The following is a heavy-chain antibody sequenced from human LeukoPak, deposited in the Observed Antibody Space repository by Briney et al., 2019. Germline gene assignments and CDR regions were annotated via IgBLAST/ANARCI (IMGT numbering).Heavy chain of an antibody. CDR1: GFTFSSYS. V-gene: IGHV3-21*01. Sequence: GGSLRLSCAASGFTFSSYSMNWVRQAPGKGLEWVSSISSSSSYIYYADSVKGRFTISGDNSKNTLYLQMNSLRAEDTAVYYCAKEVGARDAFDIWGQGTLVTVSP. D-gene: IGHD1-26*01. CDR2: ISSSSSYI. J-gene: IGHJ3*02. CDR3: AKEVGARDAFDI.